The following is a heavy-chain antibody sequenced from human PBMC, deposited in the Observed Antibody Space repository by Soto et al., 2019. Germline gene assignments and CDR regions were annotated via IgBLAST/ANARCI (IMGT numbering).Heavy chain of an antibody. CDR1: GFTFSRYD. CDR2: ISTTGDT. J-gene: IGHJ2*01. Sequence: EVQLVESGGGLGQPGGSLRLSCAASGFTFSRYDMDWVRQGTGKGLEWVSGISTTGDTSYAGSVKGRFTISRENVKNSLYLQMNRLRAGDTAVYYCARSGYSYGYGWYFDLWGRGTLVTVS. CDR3: ARSGYSYGYGWYFDL. D-gene: IGHD5-18*01. V-gene: IGHV3-13*01.